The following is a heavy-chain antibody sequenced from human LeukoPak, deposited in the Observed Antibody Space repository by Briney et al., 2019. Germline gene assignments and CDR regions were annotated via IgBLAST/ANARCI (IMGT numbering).Heavy chain of an antibody. V-gene: IGHV4-59*08. J-gene: IGHJ4*02. CDR1: GGSISSYY. Sequence: SETLSLTCTVSGGSISSYYWSWIRQPPGKGLEWIGYIYYSGSTNYNPSLKSRVTISVDTSKNQFSLKLSSVTAADTAVYYCASEYSSSSYSAPFDYWGQGTLVTVSS. CDR2: IYYSGST. CDR3: ASEYSSSSYSAPFDY. D-gene: IGHD6-6*01.